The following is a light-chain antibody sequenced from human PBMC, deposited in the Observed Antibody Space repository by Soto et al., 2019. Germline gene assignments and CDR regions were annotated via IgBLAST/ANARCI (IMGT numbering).Light chain of an antibody. V-gene: IGLV3-21*02. CDR1: NIGSKS. J-gene: IGLJ1*01. CDR2: DDS. Sequence: SYELTQPPSVSVAPGQTVRVTWGGKNIGSKSAHWYQQKPGQAPVLVVYDDSDRPSGIPERFSGSNSGNTATLTISRVEAGDEADYHCQVWDSKSDHYVFGTGTKPTVL. CDR3: QVWDSKSDHYV.